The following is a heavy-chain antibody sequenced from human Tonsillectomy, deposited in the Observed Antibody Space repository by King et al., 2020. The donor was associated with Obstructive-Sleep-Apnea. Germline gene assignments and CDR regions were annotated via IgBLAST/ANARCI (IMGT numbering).Heavy chain of an antibody. J-gene: IGHJ4*02. D-gene: IGHD6-19*01. CDR3: ARDAPYSSGWYESDY. CDR1: GFTFSSYS. Sequence: VQLVESGGGLVQPGGSLRLSCAASGFTFSSYSMNWVRHAPGKGLEWVSYISSSSSTIYYAFSVKGRFTISRDNAKNSLYLQMNSLRAEDTAVYYCARDAPYSSGWYESDYWGQGTLVTVSS. CDR2: ISSSSSTI. V-gene: IGHV3-48*01.